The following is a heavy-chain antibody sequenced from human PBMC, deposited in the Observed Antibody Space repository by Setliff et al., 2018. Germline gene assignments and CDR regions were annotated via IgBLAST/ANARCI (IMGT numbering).Heavy chain of an antibody. Sequence: ASVKVSCKSSGGTFINYAISWVRQAPGQGLEWMGGIIPIFGTANYVQKFQGRVTITADESTSTAYMELSSLRSEDTAVYYCARVSRTIVAARGFDYRGQGTLVTVSS. CDR2: IIPIFGTA. V-gene: IGHV1-69*13. CDR1: GGTFINYA. CDR3: ARVSRTIVAARGFDY. J-gene: IGHJ4*02. D-gene: IGHD1-26*01.